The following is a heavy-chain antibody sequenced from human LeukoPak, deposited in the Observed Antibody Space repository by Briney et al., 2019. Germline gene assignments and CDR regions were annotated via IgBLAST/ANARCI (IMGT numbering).Heavy chain of an antibody. V-gene: IGHV3-9*01. CDR1: GFTFDDYA. Sequence: LSGGSLRLSCAASGFTFDDYAMHWVRQAPGKGLEWVSGISWNSGSIGYADSVKGRFTISRDNAKNSLYLQMNSLRAEDTALYYCAKDIAWSSGYSTHANFDYWGQGTLVTVSS. CDR3: AKDIAWSSGYSTHANFDY. D-gene: IGHD3-22*01. CDR2: ISWNSGSI. J-gene: IGHJ4*02.